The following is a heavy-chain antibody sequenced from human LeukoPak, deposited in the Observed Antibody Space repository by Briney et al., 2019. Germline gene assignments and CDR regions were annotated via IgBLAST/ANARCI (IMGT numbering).Heavy chain of an antibody. Sequence: SVKVSCKASGGTFSSYAISWVRQAPGQGLEWMGGIIPIFGTANYAQKFQGRVTITADESTSTDYTELSSLRSEDTAVYYCAREWGYDFWSGYYTNAFDIWGQGTMVTVSS. D-gene: IGHD3-3*01. J-gene: IGHJ3*02. V-gene: IGHV1-69*01. CDR2: IIPIFGTA. CDR3: AREWGYDFWSGYYTNAFDI. CDR1: GGTFSSYA.